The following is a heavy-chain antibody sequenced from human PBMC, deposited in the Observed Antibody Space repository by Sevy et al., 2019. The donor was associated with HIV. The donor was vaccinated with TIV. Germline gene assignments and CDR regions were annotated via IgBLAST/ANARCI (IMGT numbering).Heavy chain of an antibody. J-gene: IGHJ3*01. CDR1: GFTFNTHA. CDR3: AKALNPALESMLEVNLRSLKGFDV. CDR2: ISGPGYGT. D-gene: IGHD3-22*01. V-gene: IGHV3-23*01. Sequence: GGSLRLSCAASGFTFNTHAMNWVRQAPGKGLEWVSVISGPGYGTNYAGSVKGRFTISRDNSKNTLYLQMNSLRDEDTAVYYCAKALNPALESMLEVNLRSLKGFDVWGQGTMVTVSS.